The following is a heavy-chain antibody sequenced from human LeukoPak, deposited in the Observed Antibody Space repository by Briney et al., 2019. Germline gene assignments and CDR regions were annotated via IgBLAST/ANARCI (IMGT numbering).Heavy chain of an antibody. CDR1: GFTFDDYA. J-gene: IGHJ4*02. Sequence: PGGSLRLSCAASGFTFDDYAMHWVRQAPGKGLEWVSGISWNSGSIGYADSVKGRFTISRDNAKNSLYLQMNSLRAEDTALYYCAKDTDSGWHQGCFDYWGQGTLVTVSS. CDR3: AKDTDSGWHQGCFDY. V-gene: IGHV3-9*01. D-gene: IGHD6-19*01. CDR2: ISWNSGSI.